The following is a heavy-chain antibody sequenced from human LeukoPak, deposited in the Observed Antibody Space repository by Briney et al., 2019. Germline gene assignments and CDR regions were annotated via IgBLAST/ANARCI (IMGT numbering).Heavy chain of an antibody. D-gene: IGHD3-10*01. CDR2: IYGGGST. CDR1: GFTVSSNY. J-gene: IGHJ4*02. V-gene: IGHV3-66*01. CDR3: ARNREDYYGSGSYHFDY. Sequence: GGSLRLSCAASGFTVSSNYMSWVRQAPGKGLEWVSVIYGGGSTYYADSVKGRFTISRDNSKNTLYLQMNSLRAEDTAVYYCARNREDYYGSGSYHFDYWGQGTLVTVSS.